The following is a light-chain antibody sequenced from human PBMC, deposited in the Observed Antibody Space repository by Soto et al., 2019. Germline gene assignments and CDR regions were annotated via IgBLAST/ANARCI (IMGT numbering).Light chain of an antibody. V-gene: IGLV1-47*02. CDR3: AKWDDSLINLV. CDR1: STNIGSNY. CDR2: SNN. Sequence: QSVLTQPPSASGTPGQRITISCSGSSTNIGSNYVYWYQQVPGTAPKLLIYSNNQRPSGVPDRFSASKSGTSASLAISGLRSDDEASYYCAKWDDSLINLVFGGGTKLTVL. J-gene: IGLJ3*02.